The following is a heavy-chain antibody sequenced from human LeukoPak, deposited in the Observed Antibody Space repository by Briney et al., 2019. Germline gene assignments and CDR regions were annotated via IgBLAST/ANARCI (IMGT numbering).Heavy chain of an antibody. D-gene: IGHD3-10*01. CDR1: GFTFSSYA. Sequence: PGGSLRLSCAASGFTFSSYAMSWIRQPPGKGLEWIGEINHSGSTNYNPSLKSRVTISVDTSKNQFSLKLSSVTAANTAVYYCARHFGSGSHYFDYWGQGTLVTVSS. CDR3: ARHFGSGSHYFDY. J-gene: IGHJ4*02. V-gene: IGHV4-34*01. CDR2: INHSGST.